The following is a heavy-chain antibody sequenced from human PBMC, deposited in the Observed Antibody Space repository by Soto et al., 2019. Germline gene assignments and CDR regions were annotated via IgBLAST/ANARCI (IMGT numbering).Heavy chain of an antibody. CDR1: GGSISSGGYS. D-gene: IGHD5-18*01. CDR3: ARGQYSCGPDY. Sequence: SETLSLTCAVSGGSISSGGYSWSWIQQPPGKGLEWIGYIYHSGSTYYNPSLKSRVTISVDRSKNQFSLKLSSVTAADTAVYYCARGQYSCGPDYWGQGTLVTVSS. V-gene: IGHV4-30-2*01. CDR2: IYHSGST. J-gene: IGHJ4*02.